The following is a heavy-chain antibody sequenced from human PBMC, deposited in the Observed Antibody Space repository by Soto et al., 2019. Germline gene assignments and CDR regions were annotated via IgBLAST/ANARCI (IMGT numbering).Heavy chain of an antibody. Sequence: GGSLRLSCAASGFTFSSYAMHWVRQAPGKGLEWVAVISYDGSNKYYADSVKGRFTISRDNSKNTMYLQMNSLRAEDTAVYYCARDRYYYDSSGYPYWGQGTLVTVSS. CDR3: ARDRYYYDSSGYPY. V-gene: IGHV3-30-3*01. CDR2: ISYDGSNK. J-gene: IGHJ4*02. CDR1: GFTFSSYA. D-gene: IGHD3-22*01.